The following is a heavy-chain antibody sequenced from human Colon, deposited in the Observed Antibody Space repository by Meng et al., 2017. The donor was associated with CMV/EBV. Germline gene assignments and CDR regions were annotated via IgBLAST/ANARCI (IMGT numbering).Heavy chain of an antibody. CDR2: IRTFNSNK. Sequence: ASVQVSCKASGYTFISYGFNWVRQAPGEGLEWMGWIRTFNSNKYYAQKFQDRVTMTTDRSTNTAYLELRALKADDTAIYFCARAVDGGRTDPWGQGTLVTVSS. CDR3: ARAVDGGRTDP. CDR1: GYTFISYG. V-gene: IGHV1-18*01. D-gene: IGHD3-16*01. J-gene: IGHJ5*02.